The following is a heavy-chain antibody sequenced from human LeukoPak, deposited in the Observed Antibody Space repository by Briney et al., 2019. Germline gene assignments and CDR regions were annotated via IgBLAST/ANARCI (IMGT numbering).Heavy chain of an antibody. CDR2: MRSDGSHE. CDR3: AKAFGSGSYIIDH. D-gene: IGHD3-10*01. CDR1: GFTFSSNG. V-gene: IGHV3-30*02. J-gene: IGHJ4*02. Sequence: GGSLRLSCATSGFTFSSNGDHWARQAPGKGLEWVAFMRSDGSHEEYAESVKGRFAISRDNSKSTVHLQMNSLRFEDTAVYYCAKAFGSGSYIIDHWGRGTLVTVSS.